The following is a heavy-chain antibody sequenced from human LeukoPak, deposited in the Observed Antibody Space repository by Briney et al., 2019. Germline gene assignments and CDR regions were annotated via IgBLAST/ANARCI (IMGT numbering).Heavy chain of an antibody. CDR2: ISSSGSTI. D-gene: IGHD3-10*02. V-gene: IGHV3-48*03. Sequence: GGSLRLSCAASGFTFSSYEMNWVRQAPGKGREWVSYISSSGSTIYYADSVKGRFTIYRDNAKNSLYLQMNSLRAEDTAVYYCAELGITMIGGVWGKGTTVTISS. CDR3: AELGITMIGGV. CDR1: GFTFSSYE. J-gene: IGHJ6*04.